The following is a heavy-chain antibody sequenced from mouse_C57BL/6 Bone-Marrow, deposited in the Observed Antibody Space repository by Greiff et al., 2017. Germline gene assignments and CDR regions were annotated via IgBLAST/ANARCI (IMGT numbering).Heavy chain of an antibody. D-gene: IGHD1-1*01. V-gene: IGHV1-69*01. CDR1: GYTFTSYW. J-gene: IGHJ2*01. CDR2: IDPSDSYT. Sequence: QVQLQQPGAELVMPGASVKLSCKASGYTFTSYWMHWVKQRPGQGLAWIGEIDPSDSYTNYNQKFTGKSTLTVDKSSSTAYMQLSSLTSEDSAVYYCAREPYYYGSSYDYWGQGTTLTVSS. CDR3: AREPYYYGSSYDY.